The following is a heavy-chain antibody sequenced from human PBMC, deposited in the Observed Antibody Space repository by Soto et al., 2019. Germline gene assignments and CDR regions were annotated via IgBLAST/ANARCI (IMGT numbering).Heavy chain of an antibody. D-gene: IGHD6-6*01. V-gene: IGHV1-69*02. Sequence: SVKVSCKASGGTFSSYTISWVRQAPGQGLEWMGRIIPILGIANYAQKFQGRVTITADKSTSTAYMELSSLRSEDTAVYYCARHRDSSSPLDYWGQGTLVTVSS. CDR2: IIPILGIA. J-gene: IGHJ4*02. CDR3: ARHRDSSSPLDY. CDR1: GGTFSSYT.